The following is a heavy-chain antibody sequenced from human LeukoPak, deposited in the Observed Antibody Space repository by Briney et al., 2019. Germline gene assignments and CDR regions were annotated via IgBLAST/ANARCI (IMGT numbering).Heavy chain of an antibody. CDR2: ISPSGTTM. CDR3: ARDPRGPDY. CDR1: GFTVSTNY. V-gene: IGHV3-11*04. J-gene: IGHJ4*02. Sequence: PGGSLRLSCAASGFTVSTNYMSWVRQAPGKGLEWISYISPSGTTMYYVDSVKGRFIISRDNAKDSLYLQMNSLRVEDTAVYYCARDPRGPDYWGQGTLVTVSS.